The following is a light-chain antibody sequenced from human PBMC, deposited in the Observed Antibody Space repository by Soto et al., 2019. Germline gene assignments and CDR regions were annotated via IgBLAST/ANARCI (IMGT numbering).Light chain of an antibody. V-gene: IGLV3-9*01. CDR1: NIGSKN. J-gene: IGLJ2*01. CDR3: QVWDSSTYVV. CDR2: RDS. Sequence: SYELTQPLSVSVALGQTARITCGGNNIGSKNVHWYQQRPGQAPVLVMYRDSNRPSGIPERFSGSNSGNTATLTISRAQAGDEADYYCQVWDSSTYVVFGGGTKRTVL.